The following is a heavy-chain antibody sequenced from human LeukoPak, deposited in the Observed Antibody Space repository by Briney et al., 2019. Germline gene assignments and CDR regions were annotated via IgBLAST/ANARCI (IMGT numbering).Heavy chain of an antibody. Sequence: GGSLRLSCAASGFTFSNAWMSWVRQAPGKGLEWVGRIKSKTDGGTTDYAEPVKGRFTISRDDSKNTLYLQMNSLKTENTAVYYCTTETTYGNYRGPFQHWGQGTLVTVSS. CDR2: IKSKTDGGTT. CDR3: TTETTYGNYRGPFQH. CDR1: GFTFSNAW. J-gene: IGHJ1*01. V-gene: IGHV3-15*01. D-gene: IGHD4-11*01.